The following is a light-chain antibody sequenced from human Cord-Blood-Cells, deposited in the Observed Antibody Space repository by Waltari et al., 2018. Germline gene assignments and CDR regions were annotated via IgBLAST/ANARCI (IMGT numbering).Light chain of an antibody. Sequence: QSALTQPASVSGSPGQSITISCTGTSSDVGSYNLVSWYQQHPGKAPKHMIYEGSKRPSGVANRFSGSKAGNTASLTICGLQAEDEADYYCCSYAGSSTFVVGTGTKVTVL. J-gene: IGLJ1*01. CDR1: SSDVGSYNL. V-gene: IGLV2-23*01. CDR3: CSYAGSSTFV. CDR2: EGS.